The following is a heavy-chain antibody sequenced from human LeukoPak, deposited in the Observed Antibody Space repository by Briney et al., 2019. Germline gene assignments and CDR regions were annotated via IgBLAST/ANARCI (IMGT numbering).Heavy chain of an antibody. CDR2: ISSSGSTI. J-gene: IGHJ4*02. CDR3: ARDPSGSAYYFDY. D-gene: IGHD3-10*01. CDR1: GFTFSSYE. V-gene: IGHV3-48*03. Sequence: PGGSLRLSCAASGFTFSSYEMNWVRQAPGKGLEWVSYISSSGSTIYYADSVKGRFTISRDNSKNTLYLQMNSLRAEDTAVYYCARDPSGSAYYFDYWGQGTLVTVSS.